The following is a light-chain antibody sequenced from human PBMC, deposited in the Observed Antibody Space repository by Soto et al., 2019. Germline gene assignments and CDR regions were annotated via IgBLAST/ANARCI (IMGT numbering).Light chain of an antibody. CDR2: GAD. CDR1: QSLSSS. V-gene: IGKV3-15*01. CDR3: QQYKNWPPIT. J-gene: IGKJ5*01. Sequence: EVVMTQSPATLSVSPGEGATLSCRASQSLSSSLAWYQQKPGQAPRLLIYGADTRATGIPARFSGSGFGTAFTLTISSLQSEDFAVYYCQQYKNWPPITFGQGTRLEIK.